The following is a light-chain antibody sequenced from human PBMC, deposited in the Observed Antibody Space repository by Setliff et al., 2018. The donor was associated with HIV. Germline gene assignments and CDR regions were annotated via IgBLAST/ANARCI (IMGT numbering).Light chain of an antibody. CDR1: SSDVGGYNY. Sequence: QSALTQPASVSGSPGQSITISCTGTSSDVGGYNYVSWYQQHPGKAPKHMIYDVSNRPSGVSNRFSGSKSGNTASLTISGLQAEDEADYYCNSYTSSSTFVFGTGTKGTVL. CDR3: NSYTSSSTFV. CDR2: DVS. J-gene: IGLJ1*01. V-gene: IGLV2-14*03.